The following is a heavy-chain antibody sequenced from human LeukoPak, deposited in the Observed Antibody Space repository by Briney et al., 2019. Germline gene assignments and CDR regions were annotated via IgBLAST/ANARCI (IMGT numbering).Heavy chain of an antibody. V-gene: IGHV3-23*01. CDR1: GFTFSSYA. Sequence: GGSLRLSCAASGFTFSSYAMSWVRQAPGKGLEWVSAISGSGGSTYYADSVNGRFTISRDNSKNTLYLQMNSLRAEDTAVYYCAKDVTIFGVVSLDYWGQGTLVTVSS. J-gene: IGHJ4*02. D-gene: IGHD3-3*01. CDR2: ISGSGGST. CDR3: AKDVTIFGVVSLDY.